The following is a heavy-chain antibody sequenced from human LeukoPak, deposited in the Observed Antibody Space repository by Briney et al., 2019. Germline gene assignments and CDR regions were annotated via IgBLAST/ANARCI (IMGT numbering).Heavy chain of an antibody. D-gene: IGHD6-6*01. CDR2: INHSGST. CDR1: GGSISSSSYY. V-gene: IGHV4-39*07. CDR3: ARECRQLGRYYYYYMDV. Sequence: SETLSLTCTVSGGSISSSSYYWGWIRQPPGKGLEWIGEINHSGSTNYNPSLKSRVTISVDTSKNQFSLKLSSVTAADTAMYYCARECRQLGRYYYYYMDVWGKGTTVTVSS. J-gene: IGHJ6*03.